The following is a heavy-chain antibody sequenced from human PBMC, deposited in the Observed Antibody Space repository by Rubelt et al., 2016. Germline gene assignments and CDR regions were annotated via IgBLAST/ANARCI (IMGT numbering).Heavy chain of an antibody. D-gene: IGHD3-3*01. CDR1: GYTFTSYD. CDR3: ARMVNDFWSGYHNWFDP. CDR2: MNPNSGNK. J-gene: IGHJ5*02. V-gene: IGHV1-8*01. Sequence: QVQLVQSGAEVKKPGASVKVSCKASGYTFTSYDINWVRQATGQGLEWMGWMNPNSGNKGYAQKFQGRVTMTGNTSISTAYMELSSLRSEDTAVYYCARMVNDFWSGYHNWFDPWGQGTLVTVSS.